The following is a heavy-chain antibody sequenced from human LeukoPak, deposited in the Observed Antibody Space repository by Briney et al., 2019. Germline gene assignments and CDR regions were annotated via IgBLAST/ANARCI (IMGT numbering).Heavy chain of an antibody. CDR3: ARSPVVVTRVYYYYYMDV. CDR1: GYTFTGYY. V-gene: IGHV1-2*02. D-gene: IGHD2-21*02. Sequence: ASVKVSCKASGYTFTGYYMHWVRQAPGRGLEWMGWINPNSGGTNYAQKFQGRVTMTRDTSISTAYMELSRLRSDDTAVYYCARSPVVVTRVYYYYYMDVWGKGTTVTVSS. CDR2: INPNSGGT. J-gene: IGHJ6*03.